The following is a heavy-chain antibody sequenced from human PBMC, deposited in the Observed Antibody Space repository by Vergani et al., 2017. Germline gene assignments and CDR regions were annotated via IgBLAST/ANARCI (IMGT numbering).Heavy chain of an antibody. CDR3: ARRPTWELGAFDI. V-gene: IGHV4-39*01. J-gene: IGHJ3*02. CDR1: GGSISSSSYY. D-gene: IGHD1-26*01. Sequence: QLQLQESGPGLVKPSETLSLTCTVSGGSISSSSYYWGWIRQPPGKGLEWIGSIYYSGSTYYNPSLKSRVTISVDTSKNQFSLKLSSVTAADTAVYYCARRPTWELGAFDIWGQGTLVTVSS. CDR2: IYYSGST.